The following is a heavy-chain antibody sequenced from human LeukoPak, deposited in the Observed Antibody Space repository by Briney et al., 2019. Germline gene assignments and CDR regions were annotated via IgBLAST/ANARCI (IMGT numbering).Heavy chain of an antibody. CDR2: IYYSGST. CDR3: ARDPQTLYSSSWSEMDY. CDR1: GGSISSSSYY. D-gene: IGHD6-13*01. V-gene: IGHV4-39*07. J-gene: IGHJ4*02. Sequence: PSETLSLTCTVSGGSISSSSYYWGWIRQPPGKGLEWIGSIYYSGSTYYNPSLKSRVTISVDTSKNQFSLKLSSVTAADTAVFYCARDPQTLYSSSWSEMDYWGQGTLVTVSS.